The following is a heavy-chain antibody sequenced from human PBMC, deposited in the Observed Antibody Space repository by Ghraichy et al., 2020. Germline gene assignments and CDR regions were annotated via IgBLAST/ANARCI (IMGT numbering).Heavy chain of an antibody. CDR2: ISSSSSTI. V-gene: IGHV3-48*01. D-gene: IGHD2-15*01. J-gene: IGHJ3*02. CDR3: ARDRMSCSGGSCDHGAFDI. CDR1: GFTFSSYS. Sequence: GESLNISCAASGFTFSSYSMNWVRQAPGKGLEWVSYISSSSSTIYYADSVKGRFTISRDNAKNSLYLQMNSLRAEDTAVYYCARDRMSCSGGSCDHGAFDIWGQGTMVTVSS.